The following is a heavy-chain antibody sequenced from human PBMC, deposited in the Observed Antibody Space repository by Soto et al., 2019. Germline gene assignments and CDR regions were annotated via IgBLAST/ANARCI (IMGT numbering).Heavy chain of an antibody. CDR2: ISSSSSYI. D-gene: IGHD1-26*01. V-gene: IGHV3-21*01. Sequence: EVQLVESGGGLVKPGGSLRLSCAASGFTFSSYSMNWVRQAPGKGLECVSSISSSSSYIYYADSVKGRFTISRDNAKNSLYLQMNSMRAEDTAVYYCARVGGSYSVDAFDIWGQGTMVTVSS. CDR1: GFTFSSYS. J-gene: IGHJ3*02. CDR3: ARVGGSYSVDAFDI.